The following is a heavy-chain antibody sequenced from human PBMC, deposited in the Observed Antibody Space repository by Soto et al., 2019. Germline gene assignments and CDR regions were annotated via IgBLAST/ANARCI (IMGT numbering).Heavy chain of an antibody. V-gene: IGHV3-21*01. CDR3: AGIAARPRNWFDP. D-gene: IGHD6-6*01. J-gene: IGHJ5*02. Sequence: PGGSLRLSCAASGFTFSSYSMNWVRQAPGKGLEWVSSISSSSSYIYYADSVKGRFTISRDNAKNSLYLQMNSLRAEDTAVYYCAGIAARPRNWFDPWGQGTLVTVSS. CDR2: ISSSSSYI. CDR1: GFTFSSYS.